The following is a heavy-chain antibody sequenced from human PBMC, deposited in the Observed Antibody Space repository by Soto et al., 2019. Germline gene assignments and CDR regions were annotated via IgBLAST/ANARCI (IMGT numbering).Heavy chain of an antibody. Sequence: SESLSLTCTVSGGSISSGDYYWSWIRQPPGKGLEWIGYVYYSGSTYYNPSLKSRVTISVDTSKNQFSLKLSSVTAADTAVYYCARDTGLRDLDYWGQGTLVTVSS. CDR1: GGSISSGDYY. CDR3: ARDTGLRDLDY. J-gene: IGHJ4*02. D-gene: IGHD5-12*01. V-gene: IGHV4-30-4*01. CDR2: VYYSGST.